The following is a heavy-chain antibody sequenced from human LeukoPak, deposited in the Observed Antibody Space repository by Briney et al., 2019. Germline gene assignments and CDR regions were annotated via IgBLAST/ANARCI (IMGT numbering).Heavy chain of an antibody. Sequence: SVKVSCKASGGTLSSYAISWVRQAPGQGLEWMGGIIPIFGTANYAQKFQGRVTITTDESTSTAYMELSSLRSEDTAVYYCARGTGTYNYYYYMDVWGKGTTVTVSS. CDR2: IIPIFGTA. CDR3: ARGTGTYNYYYYMDV. V-gene: IGHV1-69*05. CDR1: GGTLSSYA. D-gene: IGHD4-11*01. J-gene: IGHJ6*03.